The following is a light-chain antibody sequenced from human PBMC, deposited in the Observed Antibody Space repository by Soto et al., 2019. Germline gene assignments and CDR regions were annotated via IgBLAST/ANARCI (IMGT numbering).Light chain of an antibody. CDR3: SSYRRDNTQL. CDR1: RGDVGVYCL. CDR2: EVT. Sequence: QSALTQPASVSGSPGQSITISCTGSRGDVGVYCLVSWYQQYPGKGPTLIIYEVTNRPSGVSARFSGSKSGDTASLIISGLQAEDEADYYCSSYRRDNTQLFGTGTKVTVX. V-gene: IGLV2-14*01. J-gene: IGLJ1*01.